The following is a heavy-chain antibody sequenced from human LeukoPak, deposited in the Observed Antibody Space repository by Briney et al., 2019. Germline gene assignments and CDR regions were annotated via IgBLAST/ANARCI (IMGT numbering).Heavy chain of an antibody. V-gene: IGHV1-8*01. CDR1: GYTFTSDN. J-gene: IGHJ4*02. D-gene: IGHD5-24*01. CDR3: ASHLITESWATFDY. CDR2: MNPNSGNT. Sequence: KPGASVKVSCKASGYTFTSDNINWVRQATGQGLEWMGWMNPNSGNTGYAQKFQGRVTMTKNTSISTAYMELSSLRSEDTAVYYCASHLITESWATFDYWGQGTLVTVSS.